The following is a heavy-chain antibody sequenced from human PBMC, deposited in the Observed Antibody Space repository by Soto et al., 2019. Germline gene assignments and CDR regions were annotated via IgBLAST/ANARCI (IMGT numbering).Heavy chain of an antibody. Sequence: QVQLVESGGGVVQPGRSLRLSCAASGFTFSSYAMHWVRQAPGKGLEWVAVISYDGSNEYYADSVKGRFTISRDNSKNTLYLQMNSLRAEDTAVYYCARERRYSSSWSGGGYFDYWGQGTLVTVSS. CDR3: ARERRYSSSWSGGGYFDY. V-gene: IGHV3-30-3*01. D-gene: IGHD6-13*01. CDR1: GFTFSSYA. CDR2: ISYDGSNE. J-gene: IGHJ4*02.